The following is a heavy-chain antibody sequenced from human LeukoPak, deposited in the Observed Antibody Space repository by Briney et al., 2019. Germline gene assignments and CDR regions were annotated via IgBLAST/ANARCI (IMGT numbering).Heavy chain of an antibody. CDR3: ASRNCSGGSCYFDY. CDR2: INHSGST. J-gene: IGHJ4*02. CDR1: GGSFSGYY. V-gene: IGHV4-34*01. Sequence: SETLSLTCAVYGGSFSGYYWSWIRQPPGKGLEWIGEINHSGSTNYNPSLKSRVTISVDTSKNQFSLKLSSVTAADTAVYYCASRNCSGGSCYFDYWGQGTLVTVSS. D-gene: IGHD2-15*01.